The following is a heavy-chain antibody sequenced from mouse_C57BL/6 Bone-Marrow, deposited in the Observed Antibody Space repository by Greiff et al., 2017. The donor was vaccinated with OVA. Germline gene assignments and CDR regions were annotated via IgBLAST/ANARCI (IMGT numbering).Heavy chain of an antibody. D-gene: IGHD2-2*01. CDR1: GFTFSNYW. J-gene: IGHJ3*01. V-gene: IGHV6-3*01. CDR2: IRLKSDNYAT. CDR3: TDYYCYDVGVAY. Sequence: EVKLVESGGGLVQPGGSMKLSCVASGFTFSNYWMNWVRQSPEKGLEWVAQIRLKSDNYATHYAESVKGRFTISRDDSKSSVYLQMNNLRAEYTGIYYCTDYYCYDVGVAYWGQGTLVTVSA.